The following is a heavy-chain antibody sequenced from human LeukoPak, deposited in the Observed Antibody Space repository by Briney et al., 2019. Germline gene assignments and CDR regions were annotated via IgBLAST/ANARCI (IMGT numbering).Heavy chain of an antibody. CDR3: ALLRYGYMDV. D-gene: IGHD3-9*01. J-gene: IGHJ6*03. Sequence: SETLSLTCAVYGGSFSGYSWTWIRQPPGKGLEWIGEIKDSGSPTFNPSLKSRVTMSVDTSNNQFSVRLSSVTAADTAVYYCALLRYGYMDVWGKGTTVTVSS. CDR1: GGSFSGYS. CDR2: IKDSGSP. V-gene: IGHV4-34*01.